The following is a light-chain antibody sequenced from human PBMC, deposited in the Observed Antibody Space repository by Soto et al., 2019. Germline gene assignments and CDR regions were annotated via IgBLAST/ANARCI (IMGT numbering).Light chain of an antibody. CDR1: QSVSSD. CDR2: GAS. CDR3: QQDDNWPT. J-gene: IGKJ5*01. V-gene: IGKV3-15*01. Sequence: EIVMTQSPATLYVSPGESATLSCRASQSVSSDLAGYQQKPGQAPRLLFYGASTSATGLPARFSGSGSGTDFTLTISCLHSEDAAVYYCQQDDNWPTFGQGTRLEIK.